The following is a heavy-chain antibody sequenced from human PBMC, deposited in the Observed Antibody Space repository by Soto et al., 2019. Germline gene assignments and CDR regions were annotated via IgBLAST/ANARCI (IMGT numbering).Heavy chain of an antibody. CDR2: INVDNGET. D-gene: IGHD1-26*01. V-gene: IGHV1-18*04. CDR3: GRWISGGYSDWFDP. J-gene: IGHJ5*02. CDR1: GYNFMRYG. Sequence: QVQLVQSGAEVKKPGASVKVSCKASGYNFMRYGFTWVRQAPGQGLEWMGWINVDNGETKYPQKIQGIVTMTTDTSTSTVYMELRRLTPDDTAVYYCGRWISGGYSDWFDPWGHGTLVTVSS.